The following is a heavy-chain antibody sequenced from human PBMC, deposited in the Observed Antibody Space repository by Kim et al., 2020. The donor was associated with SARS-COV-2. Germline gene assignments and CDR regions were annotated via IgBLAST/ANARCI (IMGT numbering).Heavy chain of an antibody. CDR1: GFTMSRFA. D-gene: IGHD6-19*01. CDR3: AKDHASTGWPTFDY. V-gene: IGHV3-23*05. CDR2: FNNAGNP. Sequence: GGSLRLSCAASGFTMSRFAMSWVRQAPGNGLEWVASFNNAGNPYYADSAQGRFTISRDDATNTLYLQMNHLRVEDTALYYCAKDHASTGWPTFDYWGQGTQVTVPP. J-gene: IGHJ4*02.